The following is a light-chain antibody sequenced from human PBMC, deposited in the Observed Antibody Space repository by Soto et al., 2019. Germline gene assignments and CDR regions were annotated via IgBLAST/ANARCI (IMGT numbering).Light chain of an antibody. V-gene: IGKV1-5*01. CDR3: QQYNSYST. CDR2: DAS. J-gene: IGKJ2*01. CDR1: QSSSSW. Sequence: DIQMTQSPSTLSASVGYRVTITCRASQSSSSWLAWYQQKPGKAPKLLIYDASSLESGVPSRFSGSGSGTEFTLTISSLQPDDFATYYCQQYNSYSTFGQGTKLEIK.